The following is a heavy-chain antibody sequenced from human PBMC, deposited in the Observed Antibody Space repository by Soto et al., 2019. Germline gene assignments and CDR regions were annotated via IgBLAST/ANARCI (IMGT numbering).Heavy chain of an antibody. V-gene: IGHV6-1*01. Sequence: SQTLSLTCAISGDSVSSNSAAWNWIRQSPSRGLEWLGRTYYRSKWYNDYAVSVKSRITINPDTSKNQFSLQLNSVTPEDTAVYYCASALGRYYDSSGYYRMYALDIWGQGTMVTVSS. CDR1: GDSVSSNSAA. CDR2: TYYRSKWYN. J-gene: IGHJ3*02. CDR3: ASALGRYYDSSGYYRMYALDI. D-gene: IGHD3-22*01.